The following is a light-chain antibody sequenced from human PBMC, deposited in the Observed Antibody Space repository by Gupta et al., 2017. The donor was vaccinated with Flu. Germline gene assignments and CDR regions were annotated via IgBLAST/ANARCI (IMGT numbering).Light chain of an antibody. Sequence: SFVLTPPPSVSVAPGQTATITCEENNIGVQSVHWYQQKPGLAPVLVVYDDSARPSGIPERISGSTSANTATLTISSVEAEDEADYYCQMWDSTTDHVVFGGGTKLTVL. V-gene: IGLV3-21*02. J-gene: IGLJ3*02. CDR2: DDS. CDR3: QMWDSTTDHVV. CDR1: NIGVQS.